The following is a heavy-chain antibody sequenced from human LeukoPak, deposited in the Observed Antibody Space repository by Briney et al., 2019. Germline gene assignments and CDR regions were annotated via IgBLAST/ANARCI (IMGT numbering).Heavy chain of an antibody. CDR2: ISTNGDGT. J-gene: IGHJ4*02. CDR3: ARWGSTSCYDY. D-gene: IGHD2-2*01. CDR1: GFTFRTYA. V-gene: IGHV3-64*02. Sequence: GGSLRLSCAASGFTFRTYALHWVRQAPGKGLEYVSAISTNGDGTYYADSVKGRYTISRDNSKNTLFLQMGSLRADDMAVYYCARWGSTSCYDYWGQGTLVTVSS.